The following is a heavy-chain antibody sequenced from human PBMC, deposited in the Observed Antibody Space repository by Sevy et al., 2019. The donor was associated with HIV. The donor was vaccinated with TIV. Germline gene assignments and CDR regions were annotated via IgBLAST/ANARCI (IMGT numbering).Heavy chain of an antibody. CDR3: ARDPLLGIAREVARGGY. V-gene: IGHV3-11*01. J-gene: IGHJ4*02. Sequence: GGSLRLSCSGSGFIFSDYYMSWIRQAPGRGPEWVSYISGSGITYYADSVEGRFTIPRDNARNSLYLQMNSLRADDTAVYYCARDPLLGIAREVARGGYWGQGTLVTVSS. CDR2: ISGSGIT. D-gene: IGHD2-2*03. CDR1: GFIFSDYY.